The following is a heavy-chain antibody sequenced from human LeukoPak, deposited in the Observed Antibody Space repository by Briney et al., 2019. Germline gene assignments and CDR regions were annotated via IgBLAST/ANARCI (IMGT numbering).Heavy chain of an antibody. Sequence: ASVKVSCKASGGTFSSYAISWVRQAPGQGLEWMGGIIPIFGTANYAQKFQGRVTITTDESTSTAYMELSSLRSEDTAVYYCARAGGSGSYYYYMDVWGKGTTVTVSS. CDR3: ARAGGSGSYYYYMDV. J-gene: IGHJ6*03. CDR2: IIPIFGTA. CDR1: GGTFSSYA. D-gene: IGHD3-10*01. V-gene: IGHV1-69*05.